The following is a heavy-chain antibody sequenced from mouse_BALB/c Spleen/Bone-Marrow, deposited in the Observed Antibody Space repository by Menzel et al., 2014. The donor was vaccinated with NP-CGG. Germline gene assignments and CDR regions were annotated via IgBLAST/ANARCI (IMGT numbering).Heavy chain of an antibody. CDR3: VRSRLRDWYFDV. Sequence: QVQLKESGVELVKPGASVKLSCKASGNTFTSYDINWVRQRPEQGLEWIGWIFPGDSTTKYNEKFKGKATLSTGKSSSTVHMQLSRLTSEDSAVYFCVRSRLRDWYFDVWGAGTTVTISS. CDR1: GNTFTSYD. CDR2: IFPGDSTT. J-gene: IGHJ1*01. V-gene: IGHV1S56*01. D-gene: IGHD1-2*01.